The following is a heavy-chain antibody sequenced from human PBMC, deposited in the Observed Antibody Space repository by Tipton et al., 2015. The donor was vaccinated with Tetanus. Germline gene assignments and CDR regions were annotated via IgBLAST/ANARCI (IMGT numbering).Heavy chain of an antibody. CDR1: GGSINRGDYY. CDR3: ARGNGEGSGWYTY. Sequence: TLSLTCTVSGGSINRGDYYWTWIRQSPGKCLEWIGYIYYNGNIYYNPSLESQAIISGDTSKNQFSLKLTSVSAADTAVYYCARGNGEGSGWYTYWGQGTQVTVAS. CDR2: IYYNGNI. D-gene: IGHD6-19*01. J-gene: IGHJ4*02. V-gene: IGHV4-30-4*01.